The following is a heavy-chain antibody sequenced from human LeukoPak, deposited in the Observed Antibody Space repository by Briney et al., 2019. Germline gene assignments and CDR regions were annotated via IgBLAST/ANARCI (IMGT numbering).Heavy chain of an antibody. CDR2: IYYSGTT. V-gene: IGHV4-61*01. Sequence: SETLSLTCSVSGDSVRSANYYWSWVRQPPGKGLEWIGYIYYSGTTNYNPSLKSRVTISVDSSKNQFSLRLSSVTAADTAVYYCAREGTAGTNLNWFDPWGQGTLVTVSS. CDR3: AREGTAGTNLNWFDP. D-gene: IGHD1-1*01. J-gene: IGHJ5*02. CDR1: GDSVRSANYY.